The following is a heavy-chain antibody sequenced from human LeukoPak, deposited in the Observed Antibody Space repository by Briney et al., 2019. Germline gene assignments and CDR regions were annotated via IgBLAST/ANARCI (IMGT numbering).Heavy chain of an antibody. Sequence: SETLSLTCTVSGGSISSGDYYWSWIRQPPGKGVEWIGYIYYSGSTYYNPSLKSRVTISVDTSKNQFSLKLSSVTAADTTVYYCASTPDYYDSSGYSDCWGQGTLVTVSS. D-gene: IGHD3-22*01. CDR3: ASTPDYYDSSGYSDC. CDR1: GGSISSGDYY. CDR2: IYYSGST. J-gene: IGHJ4*02. V-gene: IGHV4-30-4*08.